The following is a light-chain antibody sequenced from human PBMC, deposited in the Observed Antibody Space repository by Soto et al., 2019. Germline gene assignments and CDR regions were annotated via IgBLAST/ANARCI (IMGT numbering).Light chain of an antibody. Sequence: EIMMSNSAPTLSLSPWERNNLXKRASQSVSSNLAWYQQKPGQAPRLLIYGASTRATGIPARFSGSGSGTEFTLTISSLQSEDFAVYYCQLYKILPERFGEGGMVDVK. CDR1: QSVSSN. J-gene: IGKJ1*01. V-gene: IGKV3-15*01. CDR2: GAS. CDR3: QLYKILPER.